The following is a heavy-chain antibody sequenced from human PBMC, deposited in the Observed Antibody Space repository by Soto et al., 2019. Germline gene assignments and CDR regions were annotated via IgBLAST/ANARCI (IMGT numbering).Heavy chain of an antibody. CDR1: GLTFSTYA. CDR2: ISGNGANT. V-gene: IGHV3-23*01. D-gene: IGHD3-10*01. Sequence: EVQLLGSGGGLVQPGGSLRLSCAASGLTFSTYAMSWVRQAPGKGLEWVSSISGNGANTYYTDSVKGRFIISRDNSKNTLFLQLNSLSAGDTALYYCAKDRPNYCGSGGGYYKAGGDYWGQGTLVTVSS. J-gene: IGHJ4*02. CDR3: AKDRPNYCGSGGGYYKAGGDY.